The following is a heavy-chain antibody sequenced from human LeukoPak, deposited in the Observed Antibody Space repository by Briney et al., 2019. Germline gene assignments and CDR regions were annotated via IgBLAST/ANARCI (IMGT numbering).Heavy chain of an antibody. V-gene: IGHV3-48*01. Sequence: GGSLRLSCAASGFTFSSYSMNWVRQAPGKGLEWVSYISSSSSTIYYADSVKGRFTISRDNAKNSLYLQMNSLRAEDTAVYYCARDHRTFSILSSLAVDVIDYWGQGTLVTVSS. J-gene: IGHJ4*02. CDR2: ISSSSSTI. CDR1: GFTFSSYS. CDR3: ARDHRTFSILSSLAVDVIDY. D-gene: IGHD6-19*01.